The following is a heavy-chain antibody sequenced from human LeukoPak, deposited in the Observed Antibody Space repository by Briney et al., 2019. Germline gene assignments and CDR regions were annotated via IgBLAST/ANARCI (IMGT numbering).Heavy chain of an antibody. CDR3: ARGTMNLEN. V-gene: IGHV4-59*01. CDR1: GGSISSYY. D-gene: IGHD3-22*01. CDR2: IYYTGST. J-gene: IGHJ4*02. Sequence: SETLSLTCTVSGGSISSYYWTWIRQPPGKGLEWIGNIYYTGSTNYSPSLKSRVTISVDTSKNQFSLRLSSVTAADTAVYYCARGTMNLENWGQGTLVAVSS.